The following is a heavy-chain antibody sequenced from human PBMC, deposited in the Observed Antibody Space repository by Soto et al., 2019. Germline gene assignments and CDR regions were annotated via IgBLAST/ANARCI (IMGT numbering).Heavy chain of an antibody. CDR1: GFSFSRYW. V-gene: IGHV3-7*03. J-gene: IGHJ4*02. CDR3: ARAPDGSGSYYYFDY. Sequence: EVQLVESGGGLVQPGGSLRLSCAGSGFSFSRYWMSWVRQAPGKGLQWVANINRDGSEKEYVDSLKGRFTISRDNAENSMYLQMNTLRAEDTAVYYCARAPDGSGSYYYFDYWGQGTLVAVSS. D-gene: IGHD3-22*01. CDR2: INRDGSEK.